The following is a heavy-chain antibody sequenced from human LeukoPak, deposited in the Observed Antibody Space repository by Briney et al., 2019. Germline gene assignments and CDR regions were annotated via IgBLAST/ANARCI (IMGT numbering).Heavy chain of an antibody. CDR3: ARDVNWGLDY. CDR2: IKQDGSEK. Sequence: GESLRLSCTASGFTISSYWMNWVRQAPGKGLEWVANIKQDGSEKYYADSVKGRFTISRDNAKNSLYLQMDSLRAEDTAVYYCARDVNWGLDYWGQGTLVTVSS. D-gene: IGHD7-27*01. J-gene: IGHJ4*02. CDR1: GFTISSYW. V-gene: IGHV3-7*01.